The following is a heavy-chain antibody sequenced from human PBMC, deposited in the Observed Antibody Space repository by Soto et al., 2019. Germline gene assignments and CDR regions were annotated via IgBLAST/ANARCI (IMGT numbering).Heavy chain of an antibody. CDR2: IYYSGST. Sequence: PSETLSLTCTVSGGSISSSSYYWDWIRQPPGKGLEWIGSIYYSGSTYYNPSLKSRVTLSVDTSKNQFSLKLSSVTAADTAVYYCAGYGSGSLYYYYYGMDVWGQGTTVTVSS. V-gene: IGHV4-39*01. CDR1: GGSISSSSYY. J-gene: IGHJ6*02. D-gene: IGHD3-10*01. CDR3: AGYGSGSLYYYYYGMDV.